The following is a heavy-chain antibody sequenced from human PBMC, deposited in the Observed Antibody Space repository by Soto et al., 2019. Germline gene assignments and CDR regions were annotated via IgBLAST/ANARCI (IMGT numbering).Heavy chain of an antibody. J-gene: IGHJ6*02. V-gene: IGHV3-33*01. CDR3: ARGGTASSPDYYGMDV. Sequence: QVQLVESGGGVVQPGRSLRLSCAASGFTFSSYCMHWVRQAPGKGLEWVAVIWYDGSNKYYADSVKGRFTISRDNSKNTMYLQMKRLRAEDTDVYYCARGGTASSPDYYGMDVWGQGTTVTVSS. CDR2: IWYDGSNK. D-gene: IGHD3-16*01. CDR1: GFTFSSYC.